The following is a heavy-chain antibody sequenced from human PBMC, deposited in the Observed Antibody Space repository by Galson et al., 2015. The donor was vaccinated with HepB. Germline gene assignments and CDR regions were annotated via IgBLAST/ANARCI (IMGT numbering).Heavy chain of an antibody. CDR3: ARGPAVERYYYGMDV. CDR1: GDSVSSTSAA. V-gene: IGHV6-1*01. CDR2: TSYRSKWYN. D-gene: IGHD1-14*01. J-gene: IGHJ6*02. Sequence: CAISGDSVSSTSAAWNWIRQSPSRGLEWLGRTSYRSKWYNDYAVSVKSRITINPDTSKNQFSLQLNSVTPEDTAVYYCARGPAVERYYYGMDVWGQGTTVTVSS.